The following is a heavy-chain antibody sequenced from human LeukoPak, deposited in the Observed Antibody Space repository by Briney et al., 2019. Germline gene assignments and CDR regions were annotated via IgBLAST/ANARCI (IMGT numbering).Heavy chain of an antibody. CDR3: ARGRTYYDILTGYKDNWFDP. D-gene: IGHD3-9*01. CDR1: GGFFSGYY. CDR2: INHSGST. J-gene: IGHJ5*02. V-gene: IGHV4-34*01. Sequence: SETLSLTCAVYGGFFSGYYWSWIRQPPGKGLEWIGEINHSGSTNYNPSLKSRVTISVDTSKNQFSLKLSSVTAADTVVYYCARGRTYYDILTGYKDNWFDPWGQGTLVTVSS.